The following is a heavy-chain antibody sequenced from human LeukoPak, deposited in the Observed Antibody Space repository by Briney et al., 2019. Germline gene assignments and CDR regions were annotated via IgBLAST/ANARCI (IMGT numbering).Heavy chain of an antibody. CDR3: VREASGGTKGVSGTFDI. J-gene: IGHJ3*02. Sequence: GGSLRLSCAASGFTFSSHWVSWVRQAPGKGLEWVANIKKDGSEKYYVDAVKGRFTISRDNAKNSLYLQMNSLRAEDTAVYHCVREASGGTKGVSGTFDIWGQGTLVTVSS. D-gene: IGHD6-13*01. CDR2: IKKDGSEK. CDR1: GFTFSSHW. V-gene: IGHV3-7*01.